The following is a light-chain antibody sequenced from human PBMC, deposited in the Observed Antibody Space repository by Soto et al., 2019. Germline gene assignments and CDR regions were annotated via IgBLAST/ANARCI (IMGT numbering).Light chain of an antibody. CDR3: QQRTNWLWT. V-gene: IGKV3-11*01. CDR1: QSVGSS. CDR2: GAS. Sequence: EIVLTQSPATLSLSPGERATLSCRASQSVGSSLAWYQQKPGQAPRLLMYGASNRATGIPARFSGSGSGTDFTLTISSLEPEDFAVYYCQQRTNWLWTFGPGTKVEIK. J-gene: IGKJ1*01.